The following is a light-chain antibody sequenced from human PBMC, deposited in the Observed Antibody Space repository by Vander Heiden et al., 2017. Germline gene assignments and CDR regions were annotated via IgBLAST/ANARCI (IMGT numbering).Light chain of an antibody. CDR3: SSYVGSNNYV. CDR2: EVT. Sequence: QSALTPPPSASGSPGQSVAISCTGTSSDVADYKYVSWYQQHPGKAPKLMIYEVTKRPSGVPDRFSGSKSGNTASLTVSGLQAEDEADYYCSSYVGSNNYVFGTGTKVTVL. V-gene: IGLV2-8*01. CDR1: SSDVADYKY. J-gene: IGLJ1*01.